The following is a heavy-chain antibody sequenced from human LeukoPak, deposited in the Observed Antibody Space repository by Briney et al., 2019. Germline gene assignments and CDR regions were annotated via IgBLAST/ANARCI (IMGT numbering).Heavy chain of an antibody. CDR3: AKCVRVGTVNSALAI. D-gene: IGHD1/OR15-1a*01. J-gene: IGHJ3*02. V-gene: IGHV3-23*01. Sequence: GGSLRLSCAASGFTFSSYAMSWVRQAPGKGLEWVSAISGSGGSTYYADSVKGRFTISRDNSKNTLYLQMNSLRAEDAAVYHCAKCVRVGTVNSALAIWGQGTMVTVSS. CDR2: ISGSGGST. CDR1: GFTFSSYA.